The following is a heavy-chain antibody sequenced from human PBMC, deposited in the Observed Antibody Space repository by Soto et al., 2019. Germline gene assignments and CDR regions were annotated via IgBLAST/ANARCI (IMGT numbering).Heavy chain of an antibody. CDR2: IYYSGSK. J-gene: IGHJ5*02. V-gene: IGHV4-59*01. CDR3: ARKITAWGNWFYX. CDR1: VGSISSYY. D-gene: IGHD3-16*01. Sequence: LSLTCTFSVGSISSYYWSLIRQPPGKGLEWIGYIYYSGSKNYNPSLKSRVTISVDTSKKQFSLKLSSVTAADTAVYYCARKITAWGNWFYXWGQGTLFTVSX.